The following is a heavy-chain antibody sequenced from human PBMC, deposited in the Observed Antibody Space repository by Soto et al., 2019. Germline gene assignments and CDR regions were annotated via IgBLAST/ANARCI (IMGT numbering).Heavy chain of an antibody. V-gene: IGHV3-30-3*01. J-gene: IGHJ4*02. CDR1: GFTFSSYA. D-gene: IGHD3-22*01. CDR2: ISYDANNK. Sequence: QVQLVESGGGVVQPGRSLRLSCAASGFTFSSYAMHWVRQAPGKGLEWVAVISYDANNKYYTDSVKGRFTISRDNSENTLHLQMNSLRTEDTAMYYCAREPRGAGGWLCRFDYWGQGTLVTVSS. CDR3: AREPRGAGGWLCRFDY.